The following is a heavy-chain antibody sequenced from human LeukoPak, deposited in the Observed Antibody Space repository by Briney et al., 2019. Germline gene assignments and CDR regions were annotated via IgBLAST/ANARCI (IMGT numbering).Heavy chain of an antibody. J-gene: IGHJ4*02. CDR1: GFSLSCCS. CDR3: AKEAADGSYFDY. D-gene: IGHD5-24*01. V-gene: IGHV3-48*04. CDR2: IRSTDSTT. Sequence: GGSLRLSCAASGFSLSCCSMNWVRQAPGKGLERISYIRSTDSTTYYADSVKGRFTVSRDDAKKSIYPQINSLRAEDTAVYYCAKEAADGSYFDYWGQGTLVTVSS.